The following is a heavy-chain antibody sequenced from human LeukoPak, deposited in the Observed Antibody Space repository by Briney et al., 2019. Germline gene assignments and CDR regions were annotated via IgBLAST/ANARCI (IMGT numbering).Heavy chain of an antibody. D-gene: IGHD3-10*01. CDR2: IIPILGIA. J-gene: IGHJ4*02. Sequence: ASVKVSCKASGYTFTGYYMHWVRQAPGQGLEWMGRIIPILGIANYAQKFQGRVTITADKSTSTAYMELSSLRSEDTAVYYCASGPYGRLDYWGQGTLVTVSS. CDR3: ASGPYGRLDY. V-gene: IGHV1-69*02. CDR1: GYTFTGYY.